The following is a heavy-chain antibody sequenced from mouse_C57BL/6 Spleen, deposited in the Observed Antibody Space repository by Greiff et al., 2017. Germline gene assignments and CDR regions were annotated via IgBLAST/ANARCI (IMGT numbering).Heavy chain of an antibody. V-gene: IGHV1-22*01. CDR1: GYTFTDYN. CDR3: ARDYDGAWFAY. CDR2: INPNNGGT. Sequence: FQLQQSGPELVKPGASVKMSCKASGYTFTDYNMHWVKQSHGKSLEWIGYINPNNGGTSYNQKFKGKATLTVNKSSSTAYMELRSLTSEDSAVYYCARDYDGAWFAYWGQGTLVTVSA. J-gene: IGHJ3*01. D-gene: IGHD2-4*01.